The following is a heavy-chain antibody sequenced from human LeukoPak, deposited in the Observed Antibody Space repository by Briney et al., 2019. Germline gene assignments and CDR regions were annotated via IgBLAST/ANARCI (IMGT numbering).Heavy chain of an antibody. Sequence: GGSLRLSCAASGFTFSSYAMSWLRQAPGKGLEYVSVISGGGGGTYYADSVKGRFTISRDDSRNTLFLELNSLTAEDTAVYYCATDGIPTRWLQFGYWGQGTLVTVSS. D-gene: IGHD5-24*01. V-gene: IGHV3-23*01. CDR3: ATDGIPTRWLQFGY. CDR1: GFTFSSYA. CDR2: ISGGGGGT. J-gene: IGHJ4*02.